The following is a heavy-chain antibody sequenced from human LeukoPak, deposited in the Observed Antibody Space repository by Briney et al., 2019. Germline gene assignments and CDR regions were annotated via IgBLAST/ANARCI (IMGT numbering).Heavy chain of an antibody. CDR3: AKDDSGNSLDY. V-gene: IGHV3-30*02. CDR1: GFTFSDYG. Sequence: GGSLRLSCAASGFTFSDYGMHWVRQAPGKGLEWVAFTRYDGSNKDYVDSVKGRFTISRDNSKNTLYLQMNSLRAEDTALYYCAKDDSGNSLDYWGQGTPVTVSS. CDR2: TRYDGSNK. D-gene: IGHD2/OR15-2a*01. J-gene: IGHJ4*02.